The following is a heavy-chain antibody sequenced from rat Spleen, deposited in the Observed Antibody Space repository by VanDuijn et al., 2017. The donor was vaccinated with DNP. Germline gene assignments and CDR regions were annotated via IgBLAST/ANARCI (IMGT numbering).Heavy chain of an antibody. V-gene: IGHV5-22*01. J-gene: IGHJ2*01. Sequence: EVQLVESGGALVQPGRSLKLSCAASGFTFSDHYMAWVRQAPKKGLAWVASISYEGSSTYYGDSVKGRFTISRDNAKSTLYLQMNSLRSEDTATYYCASSTTRLMDAWGQGVLVTVSS. CDR2: ISYEGSST. D-gene: IGHD1-10*01. CDR3: ASSTTRLMDA. CDR1: GFTFSDHY.